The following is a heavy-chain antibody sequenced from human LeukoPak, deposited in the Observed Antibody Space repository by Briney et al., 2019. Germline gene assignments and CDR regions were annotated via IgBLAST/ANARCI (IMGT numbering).Heavy chain of an antibody. D-gene: IGHD2-2*01. Sequence: GGSLRLSCVASEFTFSSYNMNWVRQAPGKGLEWVSSISSSSSYIYYADAVKGRFTISRDNAKNSLYLQMNSLRAEDTAVYYCARVVPAATNWIDYWGQGTLVTVSS. CDR3: ARVVPAATNWIDY. V-gene: IGHV3-21*03. CDR2: ISSSSSYI. CDR1: EFTFSSYN. J-gene: IGHJ4*02.